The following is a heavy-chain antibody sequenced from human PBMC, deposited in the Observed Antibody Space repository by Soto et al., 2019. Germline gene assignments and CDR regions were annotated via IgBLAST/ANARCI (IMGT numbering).Heavy chain of an antibody. V-gene: IGHV1-24*01. D-gene: IGHD1-26*01. CDR2: FDPEDGET. CDR1: GYTLTELS. CDR3: ARDWPGATASLYYYMDV. J-gene: IGHJ6*03. Sequence: ASVKVSCKVSGYTLTELSMHWVRQAPGKGLEWMGGFDPEDGETIYAQKFQGRVTMTEDTSTDTAYMELRSLRSEDTAVYYCARDWPGATASLYYYMDVWGKGTTVTVSS.